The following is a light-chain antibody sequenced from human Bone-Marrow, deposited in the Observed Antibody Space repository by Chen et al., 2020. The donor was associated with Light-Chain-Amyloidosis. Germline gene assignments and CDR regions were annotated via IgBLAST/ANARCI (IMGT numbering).Light chain of an antibody. CDR3: QSADSSGTYEVI. V-gene: IGLV3-25*03. CDR2: RDT. J-gene: IGLJ2*01. CDR1: DLPTKY. Sequence: SYELTQPPSVSVSPVQTARITCSGDDLPTKYAYWYQQKPGQAPVLVIHRDTERPSGIAERFSGSSSGKTDTLTISGVQAEDEADYHCQSADSSGTYEVIFGGGTKLTVL.